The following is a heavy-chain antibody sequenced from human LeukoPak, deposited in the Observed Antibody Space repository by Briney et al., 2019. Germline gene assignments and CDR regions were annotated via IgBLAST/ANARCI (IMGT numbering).Heavy chain of an antibody. CDR1: GGSISSYY. J-gene: IGHJ4*02. D-gene: IGHD3-16*01. CDR2: IYYSGST. V-gene: IGHV4-59*08. CDR3: ARHRGGHDY. Sequence: SETLSLTCTVSGGSISSYYWSWIRQPPGKGLEWIGYIYYSGSTNYNPSLKSRVTISVDTSKNQFSLKLSSMTAADTAVYYCARHRGGHDYWGQGTLVTVSS.